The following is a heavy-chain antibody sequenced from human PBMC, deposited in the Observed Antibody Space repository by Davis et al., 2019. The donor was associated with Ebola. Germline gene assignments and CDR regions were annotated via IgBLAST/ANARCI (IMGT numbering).Heavy chain of an antibody. CDR2: IYPGDSDT. J-gene: IGHJ4*02. CDR3: ARSSDSTVTRPIDY. Sequence: GESLKISCKASGYSFTTYWIGWVRQMPGKGLEWMGIIYPGDSDTRYSPSLQGQVTISAEKSISTAYLQWSSLKASDTAMYYCARSSDSTVTRPIDYWGQGTLVTVSS. V-gene: IGHV5-51*01. D-gene: IGHD4-17*01. CDR1: GYSFTTYW.